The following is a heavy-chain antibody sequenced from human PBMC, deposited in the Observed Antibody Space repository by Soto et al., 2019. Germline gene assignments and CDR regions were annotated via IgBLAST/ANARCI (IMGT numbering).Heavy chain of an antibody. CDR2: IFYSGST. CDR1: SGSISSTIYS. Sequence: QLQLQESGPGLVKPSETLSLTCTVSSGSISSTIYSWDWIRQPPGKGLEWIGSIFYSGSTYYNPSLKRRVTISVDTSKNPFSLPLTSVTAADTAVYYCARQCRGVTCHWFVPWGQGTLVTVSS. V-gene: IGHV4-39*01. J-gene: IGHJ5*02. CDR3: ARQCRGVTCHWFVP. D-gene: IGHD2-15*01.